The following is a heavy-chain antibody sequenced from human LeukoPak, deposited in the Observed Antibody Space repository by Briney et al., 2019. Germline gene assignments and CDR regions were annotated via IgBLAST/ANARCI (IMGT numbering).Heavy chain of an antibody. V-gene: IGHV4-38-2*02. Sequence: SETLSLTCTVSGYSISSGYYWGWIRQPPGKGLEWIGSIYYSGSTYYNPSLKSRVTISVDTSKNQFSLKLSSVTAADTAVYYCASRPRSGWYVGGLDYWGQGTLVTVSS. CDR2: IYYSGST. CDR3: ASRPRSGWYVGGLDY. D-gene: IGHD6-19*01. CDR1: GYSISSGYY. J-gene: IGHJ4*02.